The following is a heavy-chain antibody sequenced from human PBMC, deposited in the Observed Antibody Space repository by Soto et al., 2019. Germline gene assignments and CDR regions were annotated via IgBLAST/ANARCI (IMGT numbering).Heavy chain of an antibody. CDR3: AREYRTSSQFDY. J-gene: IGHJ4*02. CDR1: GFTSGTYA. Sequence: GGFLRLSCAASGFTSGTYAMSWVRQAPGKGLEWVSSITGSGGTTDYADSVKGRFTISRDTSRNTLYLQMSRLSVDDTAIYYCAREYRTSSQFDYWGQGTLVTVSS. CDR2: ITGSGGTT. D-gene: IGHD6-6*01. V-gene: IGHV3-23*01.